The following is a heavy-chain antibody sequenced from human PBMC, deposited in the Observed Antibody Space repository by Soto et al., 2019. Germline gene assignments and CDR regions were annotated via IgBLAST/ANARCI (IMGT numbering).Heavy chain of an antibody. Sequence: GGSLRLSCAASGFTFSSYAMSWVRQAPGKGLEWVSAISGSGGSTYYADSVKGRFTISRDNSKNTLYLQMNSLRDEDTAVYYCAKSPVTGYYYGMDVWGQGTTVTVSS. J-gene: IGHJ6*02. CDR1: GFTFSSYA. CDR2: ISGSGGST. D-gene: IGHD2-21*02. CDR3: AKSPVTGYYYGMDV. V-gene: IGHV3-23*01.